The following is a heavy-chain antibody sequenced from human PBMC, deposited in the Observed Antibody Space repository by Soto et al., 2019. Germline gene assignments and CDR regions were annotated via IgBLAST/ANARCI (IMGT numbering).Heavy chain of an antibody. V-gene: IGHV1-18*01. CDR3: ARGGYGLDS. D-gene: IGHD5-12*01. J-gene: IGHJ4*02. CDR1: GYTLSSYG. CDR2: ISAYNGNT. Sequence: ASVQVSCKASGYTLSSYGVHWVRQAPGQGLEWMGWISAYNGNTNYAQKLQGRVTMTTDTSTSTAYMELRRLRSDDTVVYYCARGGYGLDSGGQGTVVPVSS.